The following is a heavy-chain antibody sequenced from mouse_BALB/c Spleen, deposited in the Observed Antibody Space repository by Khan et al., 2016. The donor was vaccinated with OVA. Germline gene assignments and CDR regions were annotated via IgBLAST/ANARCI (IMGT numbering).Heavy chain of an antibody. V-gene: IGHV5-6*01. CDR3: ARHRFTTPSAWFAY. D-gene: IGHD1-1*01. CDR2: ISNASSYT. CDR1: GFNFSSYG. Sequence: EVQLVESGGDLVKPGGSLNLSCEASGFNFSSYGIYWLRQTPDKRLEWVATISNASSYTYYPPSLQGRFTISRDKAKNTLYLQMSSLTSEDTARYYCARHRFTTPSAWFAYWGQGTLVTVSA. J-gene: IGHJ3*01.